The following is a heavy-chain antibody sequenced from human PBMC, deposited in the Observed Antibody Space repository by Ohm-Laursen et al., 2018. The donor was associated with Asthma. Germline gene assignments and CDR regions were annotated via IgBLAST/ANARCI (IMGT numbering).Heavy chain of an antibody. D-gene: IGHD2/OR15-2a*01. J-gene: IGHJ3*02. CDR1: GFTFSSHG. CDR2: ISFDGTNK. V-gene: IGHV3-30*18. Sequence: SLRLSCAAAGFTFSSHGMHWVRQAPGNGLEWVAAISFDGTNKYYADSVKGRFTISRDNFKNTVNLQLNSLTAEDTAVFYCAKGGTTISIMGAFDIWGQGTMVTVSS. CDR3: AKGGTTISIMGAFDI.